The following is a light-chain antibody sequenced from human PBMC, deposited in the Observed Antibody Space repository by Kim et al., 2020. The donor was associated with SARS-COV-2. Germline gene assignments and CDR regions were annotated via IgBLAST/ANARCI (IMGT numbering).Light chain of an antibody. V-gene: IGKV3-20*01. J-gene: IGKJ1*01. CDR3: QRYGSSPWT. CDR2: GAS. CDR1: QSVSSNY. Sequence: SPGERATLSCRASQSVSSNYLAWYQHKPGQAPRLLIYGASSRATGIPDRFSGSGSGTDFTLTISRLEPEDFAVYYCQRYGSSPWTFGQGTKLHIK.